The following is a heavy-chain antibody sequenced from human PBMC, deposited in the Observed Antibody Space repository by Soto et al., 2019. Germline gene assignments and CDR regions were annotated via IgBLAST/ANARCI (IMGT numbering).Heavy chain of an antibody. CDR3: GRGGKGRRQLYGMVV. CDR2: FYPGASDT. Sequence: AGQSLKISSVGSGYSLTTYWVAWVRQLPGKGLEWMGIFYPGASDTKYSPSFQGQVTISADKSISTAYLQWSSLKASDTAVYYCGRGGKGRRQLYGMVVWDQGTTLTLSS. D-gene: IGHD1-1*01. CDR1: GYSLTTYW. J-gene: IGHJ6*02. V-gene: IGHV5-51*01.